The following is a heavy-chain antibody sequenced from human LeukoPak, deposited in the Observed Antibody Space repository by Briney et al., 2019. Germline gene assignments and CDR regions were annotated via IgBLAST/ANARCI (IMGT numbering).Heavy chain of an antibody. J-gene: IGHJ4*02. CDR3: ASLGQGGSSDSDY. CDR2: ISYDGSNK. CDR1: GFTFSSYA. V-gene: IGHV3-30-3*01. D-gene: IGHD1-26*01. Sequence: GRSLRLSCAASGFTFSSYAVHWVRQAPGKGLEWVAVISYDGSNKYYADSVKGRFTISRDNSKNTLYLQMNSLRAEDTAVYYCASLGQGGSSDSDYWGQGTLVTVSS.